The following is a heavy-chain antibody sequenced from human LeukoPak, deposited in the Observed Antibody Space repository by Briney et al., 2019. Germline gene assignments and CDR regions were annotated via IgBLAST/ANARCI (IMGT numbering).Heavy chain of an antibody. CDR3: AKTVCSSTSCPVDY. D-gene: IGHD2-2*01. J-gene: IGHJ4*02. Sequence: GGSLRPSCAASGFTFSTYAMTWVRQAPGKGLEWVSSISSSGAGTYYADSVKGRFTISRDNSKNTLYLQMNSLRAEDTAVYYCAKTVCSSTSCPVDYWGQGTLVTVSS. V-gene: IGHV3-23*01. CDR2: ISSSGAGT. CDR1: GFTFSTYA.